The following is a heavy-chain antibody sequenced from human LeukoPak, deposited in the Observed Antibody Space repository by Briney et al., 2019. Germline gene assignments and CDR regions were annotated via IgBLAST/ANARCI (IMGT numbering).Heavy chain of an antibody. V-gene: IGHV4-59*04. CDR2: IHNGGNA. CDR3: ASGYSTTLDF. CDR1: GGSISRYY. Sequence: PSETLSFTCNVSGGSISRYYWAWIRQPPGMGLESIGKIHNGGNAYYTPSLKSRVTLSMDASRNQVSLRLSSVTAADTAVYYCASGYSTTLDFWGQGTLVTVSS. D-gene: IGHD6-13*01. J-gene: IGHJ4*02.